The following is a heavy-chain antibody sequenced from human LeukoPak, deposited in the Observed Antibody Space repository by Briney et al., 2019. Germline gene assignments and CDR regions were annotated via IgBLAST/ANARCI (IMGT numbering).Heavy chain of an antibody. CDR1: GGSISSGGYY. CDR2: IYYSGST. V-gene: IGHV4-31*03. J-gene: IGHJ3*02. CDR3: AIAHDYGDYVGAFDI. Sequence: SQTLSLTCTVSGGSISSGGYYWSWIRQHPGKGLEWIGYIYYSGSTYYNPSLKSRVTISVDTSKNRFSLKLSSVTAADTAVYYCAIAHDYGDYVGAFDIWGQGTMVTVSS. D-gene: IGHD4-17*01.